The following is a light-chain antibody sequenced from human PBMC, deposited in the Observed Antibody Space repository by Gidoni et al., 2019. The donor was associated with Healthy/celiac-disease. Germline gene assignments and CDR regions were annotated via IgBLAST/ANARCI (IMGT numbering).Light chain of an antibody. CDR2: GAS. CDR1: QSVSSN. CDR3: QQYNNWPPVT. V-gene: IGKV3-15*01. Sequence: EIVMTQSPATLSVSPGERATLSCRASQSVSSNLAWYQQKPGQAPRLLIHGASTRATGIPARFSGSGSGTEFTLTISSLQSEDFAVYYCQQYNNWPPVTFGPGTKVDIK. J-gene: IGKJ3*01.